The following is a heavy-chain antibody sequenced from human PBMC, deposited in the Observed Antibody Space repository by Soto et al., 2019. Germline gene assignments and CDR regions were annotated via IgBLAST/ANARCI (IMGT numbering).Heavy chain of an antibody. Sequence: QVQLVQSGAEVKKPGSSVTVSCTASGGAFRNYAGSWVRQAPGQGLEWMGAVMPTFGAGVYAQKFQGRLTIFADESTNTASLNASSLTCEDPAIYYCAASRGFYEAMDAWGQGTTLTVSS. J-gene: IGHJ6*02. CDR2: VMPTFGAG. CDR1: GGAFRNYA. CDR3: AASRGFYEAMDA. V-gene: IGHV1-69*01. D-gene: IGHD3-22*01.